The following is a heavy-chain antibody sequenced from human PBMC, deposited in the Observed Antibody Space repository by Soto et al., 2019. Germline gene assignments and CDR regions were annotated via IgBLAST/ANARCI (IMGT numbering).Heavy chain of an antibody. J-gene: IGHJ4*02. D-gene: IGHD3-10*01. V-gene: IGHV3-74*01. CDR2: INSDGSST. CDR3: ARDRGWFGEVPFDY. CDR1: GFTFSSYW. Sequence: EVQLVESGGGLVQPGGSLRLSCAASGFTFSSYWMHWVRQAPGKGLVWVSRINSDGSSTSYADSVKGRFTISRDNATNTLYLQMNSLRADDTAVYYCARDRGWFGEVPFDYWGQGTLVTVSS.